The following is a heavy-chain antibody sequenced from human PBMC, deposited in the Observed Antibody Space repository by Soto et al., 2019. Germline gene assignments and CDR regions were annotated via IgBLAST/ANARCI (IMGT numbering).Heavy chain of an antibody. Sequence: GGSLRLSCAASGFTVGSHAMSWVRQAPGKGLEWVSSISGSGDGTYYGDSVKGRFTISRDSSSSTLYLQMDNLRGEDTAVHFCTRSRRSILMVYGFGGMDVWGQGTTVTVSS. CDR2: ISGSGDGT. CDR1: GFTVGSHA. CDR3: TRSRRSILMVYGFGGMDV. V-gene: IGHV3-23*01. J-gene: IGHJ6*02. D-gene: IGHD2-8*01.